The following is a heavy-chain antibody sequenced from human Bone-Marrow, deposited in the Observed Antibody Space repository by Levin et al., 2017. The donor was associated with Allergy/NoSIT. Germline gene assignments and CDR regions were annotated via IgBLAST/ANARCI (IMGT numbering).Heavy chain of an antibody. V-gene: IGHV3-33*01. CDR3: AREDGTSWYKNGMDV. Sequence: SCETSGFTFSNNAMHWVRQAPGKGLEWVAVIWYDGTTKYYGDSVKGRFAISRDKSKNMFYLQMNSLRAEDTAVYYCAREDGTSWYKNGMDVWGQGTTVTVSS. D-gene: IGHD6-13*01. CDR2: IWYDGTTK. CDR1: GFTFSNNA. J-gene: IGHJ6*02.